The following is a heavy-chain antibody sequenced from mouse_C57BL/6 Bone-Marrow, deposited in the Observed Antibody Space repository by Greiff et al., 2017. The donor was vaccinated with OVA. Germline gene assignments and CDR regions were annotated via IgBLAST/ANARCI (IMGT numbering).Heavy chain of an antibody. V-gene: IGHV1-77*01. D-gene: IGHD2-2*01. CDR1: GYNFNDYY. CDR3: AKWLVKDY. J-gene: IGHJ3*01. CDR2: IGPGSGSN. Sequence: VKLMESGAELVKPGASVKISCKASGYNFNDYYINWVKQRPGQGLEWIGKIGPGSGSNYYNEKFKGKATLTADKSSSTAYLQLSSLTSEDTAFYFCAKWLVKDYWGQGTLVTVSA.